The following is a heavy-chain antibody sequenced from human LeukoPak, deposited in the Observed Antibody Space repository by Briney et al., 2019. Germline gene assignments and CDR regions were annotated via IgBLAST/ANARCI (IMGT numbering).Heavy chain of an antibody. CDR3: ARGSQNYDILTGYSPGDAFDI. J-gene: IGHJ3*02. D-gene: IGHD3-9*01. Sequence: GGSLRLSCTGSGFTFGDYAMSWVRQAPGKGLEWVSVIYSGGSTYYADSVKGRFTISRDNSKNALYLQMNSLRAEDTAVYYCARGSQNYDILTGYSPGDAFDIWGQGTMVTVSS. CDR2: IYSGGST. V-gene: IGHV3-66*01. CDR1: GFTFGDYA.